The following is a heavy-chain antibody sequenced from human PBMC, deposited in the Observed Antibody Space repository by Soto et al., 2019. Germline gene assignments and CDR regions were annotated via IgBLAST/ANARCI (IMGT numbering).Heavy chain of an antibody. Sequence: EVQLVESGGGLVQPGGSLRLSCAASGFTVSSNYMSWVRQAPGKGLEWVSVIYSGGSTYYADSVKGRFTISRHNSKNTLYLQMNSLRAEDTAVYYCVRGVNTRSHYYYYLDVWGKGTTVTVSS. J-gene: IGHJ6*03. V-gene: IGHV3-53*04. CDR3: VRGVNTRSHYYYYLDV. D-gene: IGHD3-10*01. CDR1: GFTVSSNY. CDR2: IYSGGST.